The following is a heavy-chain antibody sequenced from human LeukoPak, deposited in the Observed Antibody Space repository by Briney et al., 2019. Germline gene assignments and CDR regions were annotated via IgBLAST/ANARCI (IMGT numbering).Heavy chain of an antibody. CDR2: IHYSGGT. Sequence: PSETLSLTCAVSGGSINSGAFYWTWIRQHPGKGLEWIGVIHYSGGTYYIPSLKSRLTISVDTSKNQFSLKLTSVTAADTAVYYCARLAPYSQGGYDSSYFDYWGQGTLVTVSS. V-gene: IGHV4-31*11. D-gene: IGHD5-12*01. CDR3: ARLAPYSQGGYDSSYFDY. CDR1: GGSINSGAFY. J-gene: IGHJ4*02.